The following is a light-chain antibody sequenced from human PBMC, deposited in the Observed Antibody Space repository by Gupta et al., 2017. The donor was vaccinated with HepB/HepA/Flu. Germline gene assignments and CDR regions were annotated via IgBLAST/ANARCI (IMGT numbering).Light chain of an antibody. J-gene: IGLJ2*01. CDR2: GNS. Sequence: QSVLPQPPSVSGAPGQRVTNSCTGRSPNIGAGYDVPWYKQLPGTAPKLLIYGNSNRPSGVPDRFSGSKSGTSASLAITGLQAEDEADYYGQSYDSSLSGVVFGGGTKLTVL. CDR3: QSYDSSLSGVV. CDR1: SPNIGAGYD. V-gene: IGLV1-40*01.